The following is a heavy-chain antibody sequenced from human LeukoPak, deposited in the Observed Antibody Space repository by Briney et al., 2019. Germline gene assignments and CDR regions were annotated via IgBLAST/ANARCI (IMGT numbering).Heavy chain of an antibody. J-gene: IGHJ4*02. CDR3: ARAGVESSSWVFDY. CDR1: GGSISSGGYS. Sequence: SETLSLTCAVSGGSISSGGYSWNWIRQPPGKGLEWIGYIYHSGSTYYNPSLKSRVTISVDKSKNQFSLKLSSVTAADTAVYYCARAGVESSSWVFDYWGQGTLVSVSS. V-gene: IGHV4-30-2*01. D-gene: IGHD6-13*01. CDR2: IYHSGST.